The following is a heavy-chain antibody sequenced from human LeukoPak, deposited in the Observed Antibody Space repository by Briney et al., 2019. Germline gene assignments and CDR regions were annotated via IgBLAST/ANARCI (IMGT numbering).Heavy chain of an antibody. V-gene: IGHV3-11*01. J-gene: IGHJ4*02. D-gene: IGHD6-19*01. CDR3: AREAVARTFDY. CDR1: GFTFSDYY. CDR2: ISNSGSTI. Sequence: GGSLRLSCAASGFTFSDYYMSWIRQAPGKGLEWVSYISNSGSTIYHADSVKGRFTISRDNAKNSLYLQMNSLRAEDTAVYHCAREAVARTFDYWGQGTLVTVSS.